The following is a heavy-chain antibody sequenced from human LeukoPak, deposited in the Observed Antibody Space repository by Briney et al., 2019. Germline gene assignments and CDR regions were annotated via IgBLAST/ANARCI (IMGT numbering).Heavy chain of an antibody. CDR1: GYTLTELS. CDR2: FDPEDGET. V-gene: IGHV1-24*01. D-gene: IGHD2-15*01. Sequence: ASVKVSCKVSGYTLTELSMHWVRQAPGKGLEWMGGFDPEDGETIYAQKFQGRVTMTEDTSTDTAYMELSSLGSEDTAVYYCVADCSGGSCYSGFDYWGQGTLVTVSS. CDR3: VADCSGGSCYSGFDY. J-gene: IGHJ4*02.